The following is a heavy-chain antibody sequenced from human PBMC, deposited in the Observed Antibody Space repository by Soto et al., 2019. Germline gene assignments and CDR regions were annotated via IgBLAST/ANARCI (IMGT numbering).Heavy chain of an antibody. D-gene: IGHD1-26*01. CDR2: ISASGGRT. Sequence: GSLRLSCAASGFTFSSYAMSWVRQAPGKGLEWVSGISASGGRTYYADSVKGRFTISRDNSKSTMYLQMSSLRVEDTAVYKCAKDWDLLRAFDLWGQGTMVTVSS. J-gene: IGHJ3*01. CDR1: GFTFSSYA. CDR3: AKDWDLLRAFDL. V-gene: IGHV3-23*01.